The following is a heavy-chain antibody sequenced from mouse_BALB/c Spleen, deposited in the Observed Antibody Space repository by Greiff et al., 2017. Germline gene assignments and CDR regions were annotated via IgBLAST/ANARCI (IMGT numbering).Heavy chain of an antibody. CDR2: IDPENGNT. CDR3: ARLTGPYYFDY. J-gene: IGHJ2*01. D-gene: IGHD4-1*01. CDR1: GFNIKDYY. Sequence: EVQLQESGAELVRPGALVKLSCKASGFNIKDYYMHWVKQRPEQGLEWIGWIDPENGNTIYDPKFQGKASITADTSSNTAYLQLSSLTSEDTAVYYCARLTGPYYFDYWGQGTTLTVSS. V-gene: IGHV14-1*02.